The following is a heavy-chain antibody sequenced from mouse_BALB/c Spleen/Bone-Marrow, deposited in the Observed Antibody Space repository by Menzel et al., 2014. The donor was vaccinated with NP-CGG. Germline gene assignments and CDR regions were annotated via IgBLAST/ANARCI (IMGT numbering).Heavy chain of an antibody. D-gene: IGHD1-1*01. V-gene: IGHV7-3*02. CDR1: GFTFTDYY. CDR3: ARDDYGRGY. J-gene: IGHJ2*01. CDR2: IRNKANGYTT. Sequence: EVQRVESGGGLVQPGGSLRLSCATSGFTFTDYYMSWVRQPPGKALEWLGFIRNKANGYTTEYSASVKGRFTISRDNSQSILYLQRNALRAEDSATYYCARDDYGRGYWGQGTTLTVSS.